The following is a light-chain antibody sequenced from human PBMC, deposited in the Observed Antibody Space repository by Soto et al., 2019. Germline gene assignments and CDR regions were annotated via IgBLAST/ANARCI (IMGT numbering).Light chain of an antibody. V-gene: IGLV1-44*01. Sequence: QAVLTPPPSASGTPGQRVPISCSGSRSNIGSNTVNWYQQLPGTAPKLLIYSNNQRPSGVPDRFSGSKSGTSASLAISGLQSEDEADYYCAAWDDSLNGYVFGTGTKLTVL. CDR2: SNN. J-gene: IGLJ1*01. CDR3: AAWDDSLNGYV. CDR1: RSNIGSNT.